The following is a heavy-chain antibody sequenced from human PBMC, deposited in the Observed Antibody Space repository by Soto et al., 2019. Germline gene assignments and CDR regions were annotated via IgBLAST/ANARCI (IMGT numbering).Heavy chain of an antibody. Sequence: QVQLQESDPGLVKPSETLSLTCTVSGGSISSYYWSWIRQPPGKGLEWIGYIYYSGSTNYNPSLTSRVTISVDTSKNQFSLKLSSVTAADTAVYYCARRYDFWSGYLYYYYMDVWGKGTTVTVSS. D-gene: IGHD3-3*01. CDR1: GGSISSYY. J-gene: IGHJ6*03. CDR2: IYYSGST. CDR3: ARRYDFWSGYLYYYYMDV. V-gene: IGHV4-59*08.